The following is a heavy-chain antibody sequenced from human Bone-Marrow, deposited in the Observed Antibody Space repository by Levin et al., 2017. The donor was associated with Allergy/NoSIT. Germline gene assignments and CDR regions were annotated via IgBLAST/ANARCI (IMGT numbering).Heavy chain of an antibody. J-gene: IGHJ4*02. CDR2: ISYDGSNK. V-gene: IGHV3-30*18. D-gene: IGHD4/OR15-4a*01. Sequence: QHGESLKISCAASGFTFSSYGMHWVRQAPGKGLEWVAVISYDGSNKYYADSVKGRFTISRDNSKNTLYLQMNSLRAEDTAVYYCAKDLARANDYFDYWGQGTLVTVSS. CDR1: GFTFSSYG. CDR3: AKDLARANDYFDY.